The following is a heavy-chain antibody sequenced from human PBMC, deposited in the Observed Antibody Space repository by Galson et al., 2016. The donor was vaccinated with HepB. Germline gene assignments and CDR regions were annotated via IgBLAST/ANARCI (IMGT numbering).Heavy chain of an antibody. D-gene: IGHD3-10*01. Sequence: SETLSLTCAVYGGSFSGYYWSWIRQPPGKGLEWIGEINHSGSTNYNPSLKSRVTVSVDTSKNQFSLKLSSVTAADTAVYYCARAGRITMVQGVIIGRWRSYYFDYWGQGTLVTVSS. V-gene: IGHV4-34*01. CDR3: ARAGRITMVQGVIIGRWRSYYFDY. CDR1: GGSFSGYY. CDR2: INHSGST. J-gene: IGHJ4*02.